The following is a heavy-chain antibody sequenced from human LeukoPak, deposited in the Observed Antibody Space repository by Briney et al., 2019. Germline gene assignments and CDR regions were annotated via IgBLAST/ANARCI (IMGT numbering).Heavy chain of an antibody. D-gene: IGHD4-17*01. CDR2: IYHSGST. V-gene: IGHV4-4*02. CDR3: ARASHDYGDYSHFDY. CDR1: GGSISSRNW. Sequence: SSETLSLTCAVSGGSISSRNWWSWVRPPPGKGLEWIGEIYHSGSTNYNPSLKTRVTISVDKSKNQFSLKLSSVTAADTAVYYCARASHDYGDYSHFDYWGQGTLVTVSS. J-gene: IGHJ4*02.